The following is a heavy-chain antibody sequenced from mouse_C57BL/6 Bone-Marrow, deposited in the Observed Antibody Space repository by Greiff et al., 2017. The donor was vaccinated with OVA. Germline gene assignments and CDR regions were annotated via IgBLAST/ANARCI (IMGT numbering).Heavy chain of an antibody. D-gene: IGHD1-1*01. V-gene: IGHV5-17*01. Sequence: EVHLVESGGGLVKPGGSLKLSCAASGFTLSDYGMHWVRQAPEKGLEWVAYISSGSSTISYADTVKGRFTISRDNAKNTLFLQMTSLRSEDTAMYYCARDFITTVISPWYFDVWGTGTTVTVSS. CDR3: ARDFITTVISPWYFDV. CDR1: GFTLSDYG. J-gene: IGHJ1*03. CDR2: ISSGSSTI.